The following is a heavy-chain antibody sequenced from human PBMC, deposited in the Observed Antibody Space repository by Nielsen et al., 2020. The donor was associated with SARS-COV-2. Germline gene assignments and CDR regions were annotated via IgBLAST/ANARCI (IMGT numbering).Heavy chain of an antibody. CDR2: ISSSGSTI. J-gene: IGHJ6*02. Sequence: GESLKISCAASGFTFSDYYMSWIRQAPGKGLEWVSYISSSGSTIYYADSVKGRFTISRDNAKNSLYLQMNSLRAEDTAVYYCARLSIVVGTYYYYGMDVWGQGTTVTVSS. D-gene: IGHD2-21*02. CDR1: GFTFSDYY. CDR3: ARLSIVVGTYYYYGMDV. V-gene: IGHV3-11*04.